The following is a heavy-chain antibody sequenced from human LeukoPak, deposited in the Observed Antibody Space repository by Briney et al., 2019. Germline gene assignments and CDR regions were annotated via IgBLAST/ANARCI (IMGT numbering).Heavy chain of an antibody. CDR1: GFNLSSYS. V-gene: IGHV3-21*01. CDR2: SISISSDI. J-gene: IGHJ3*02. CDR3: ARDGPQHISPGAFDI. D-gene: IGHD3-3*02. Sequence: GGSLRLSCAASGFNLSSYSMHGVGQAPRKGREGVSCSISISSDIYYADAVKGRFTISRSTANNSLYLQMNSIRADDTAVYYCARDGPQHISPGAFDIWGQGSMVTVSS.